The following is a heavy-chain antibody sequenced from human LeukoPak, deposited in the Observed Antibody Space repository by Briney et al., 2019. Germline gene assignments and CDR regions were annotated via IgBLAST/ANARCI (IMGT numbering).Heavy chain of an antibody. Sequence: SETLSLTCAVYGGSFSGYYWSWIRQPPGRGLEWIGEINHSGSTNYNPSLKSRVTISVDTSKNQFSLKLTSVTAADTAMYYCARDPVGDITIDPWGQGTLVTVSS. CDR1: GGSFSGYY. CDR2: INHSGST. J-gene: IGHJ5*02. V-gene: IGHV4-34*01. D-gene: IGHD3-22*01. CDR3: ARDPVGDITIDP.